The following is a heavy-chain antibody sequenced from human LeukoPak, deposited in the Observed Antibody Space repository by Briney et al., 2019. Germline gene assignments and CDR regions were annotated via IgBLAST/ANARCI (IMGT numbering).Heavy chain of an antibody. J-gene: IGHJ6*03. CDR2: IYYSGST. D-gene: IGHD6-13*01. CDR3: ARGSRIAAATGVYYYYMDV. V-gene: IGHV4-59*01. CDR1: GGSISSYY. Sequence: SETLSLTCTVSGGSISSYYWSWIRQPPGKGLEWIGYIYYSGSTNYNPSLKSRVTISVDTSKNQFSLKLSSVTAADTAVYYCARGSRIAAATGVYYYYMDVWGKGTTVTVSS.